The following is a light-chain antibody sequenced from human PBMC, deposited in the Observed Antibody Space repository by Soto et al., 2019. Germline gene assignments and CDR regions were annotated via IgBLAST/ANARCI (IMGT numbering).Light chain of an antibody. CDR3: SSYASTSTLVV. CDR2: ANS. CDR1: SSNLGSRA. Sequence: QSVLTQPPSASGTPGQRVTISCSGSSSNLGSRAVSWYQQVPGTAPKLLIYANSQRPSGVPDRFSASKSGTSASLAISGLRSEDETDYFCSSYASTSTLVVFGGGTKLTVL. V-gene: IGLV1-44*01. J-gene: IGLJ2*01.